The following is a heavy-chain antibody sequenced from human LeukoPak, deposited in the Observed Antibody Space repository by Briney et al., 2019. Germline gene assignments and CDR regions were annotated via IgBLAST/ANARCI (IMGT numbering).Heavy chain of an antibody. Sequence: GGSLRLSCVASGFTFSDYEMNWVRQAPGKGLEWVSYISGSGSTIYYADSVKGRFTISRDNAKNSLYLQMNSLRAEDTALYHCARETLSGYGHFDYWGQGTLVTVSS. CDR1: GFTFSDYE. J-gene: IGHJ4*02. D-gene: IGHD5-12*01. CDR3: ARETLSGYGHFDY. CDR2: ISGSGSTI. V-gene: IGHV3-48*03.